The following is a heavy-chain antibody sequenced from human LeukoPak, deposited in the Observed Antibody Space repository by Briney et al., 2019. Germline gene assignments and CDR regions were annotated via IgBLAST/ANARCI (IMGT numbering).Heavy chain of an antibody. CDR3: ARIYDSSGYYYRGIDY. D-gene: IGHD3-22*01. CDR2: INPNSGGT. Sequence: ASVKVSCKASGYTFPGYYMHWVRQAPGQGLEWMGRINPNSGGTNYAQKFQGRVTMTRDTSISTAYMELSRLRSDDTAVYYCARIYDSSGYYYRGIDYWGQGTLVTVSS. J-gene: IGHJ4*02. V-gene: IGHV1-2*06. CDR1: GYTFPGYY.